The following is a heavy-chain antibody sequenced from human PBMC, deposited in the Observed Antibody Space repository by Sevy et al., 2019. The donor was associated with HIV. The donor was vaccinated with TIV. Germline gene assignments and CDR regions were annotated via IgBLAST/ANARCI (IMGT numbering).Heavy chain of an antibody. CDR2: IKQDGSEK. V-gene: IGHV3-7*03. CDR1: GFTFSSYW. D-gene: IGHD6-6*01. Sequence: GESLKISCAASGFTFSSYWMSWVRQAPGKGLEWVANIKQDGSEKYYVDSVKGRFTISRDNAKNSLYLQMNSLRAEDTAVYYCARDSEYSSSSWFLDYWGQGTLVTVSS. CDR3: ARDSEYSSSSWFLDY. J-gene: IGHJ4*02.